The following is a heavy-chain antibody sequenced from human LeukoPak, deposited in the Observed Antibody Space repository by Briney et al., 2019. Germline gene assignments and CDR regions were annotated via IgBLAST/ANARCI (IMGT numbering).Heavy chain of an antibody. D-gene: IGHD2-2*01. J-gene: IGHJ6*03. Sequence: SVKVSCKASGGTFSSYAISWVRQAPGQGLEWMGRIIPIFGTANYAQKFQGRVTITTDESPSTAYMELSSLRSEDTAVYYCARGVVPAAILPYYYYMDVWGKGTTVTVSS. CDR3: ARGVVPAAILPYYYYMDV. CDR2: IIPIFGTA. CDR1: GGTFSSYA. V-gene: IGHV1-69*05.